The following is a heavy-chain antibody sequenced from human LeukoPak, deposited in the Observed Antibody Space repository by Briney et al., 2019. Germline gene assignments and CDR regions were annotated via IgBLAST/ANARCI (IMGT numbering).Heavy chain of an antibody. D-gene: IGHD2-21*01. CDR2: VKQDGSEK. V-gene: IGHV3-7*01. Sequence: GGSLRLSCAASGFTFSSYWMSWVRQAPGQGREWVANVKQDGSEKYYVDSVKGRFTISRDNAKNSLYLQMNSLRAEDTAVYYGARLAYCGGDCFSGLNPFDYWGQGALVTVSS. CDR3: ARLAYCGGDCFSGLNPFDY. J-gene: IGHJ4*02. CDR1: GFTFSSYW.